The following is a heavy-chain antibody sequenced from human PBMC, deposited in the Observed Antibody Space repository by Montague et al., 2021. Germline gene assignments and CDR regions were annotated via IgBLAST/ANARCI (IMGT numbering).Heavy chain of an antibody. D-gene: IGHD3-10*01. CDR3: ARGCLSYFGAGSHCDCMDV. Sequence: STNYSPSLKSRVTMSVDTSKNQMSLKLTSVTAADTSVYYCARGCLSYFGAGSHCDCMDVWGQGTTVTVS. V-gene: IGHV4-59*09. J-gene: IGHJ6*01. CDR2: ST.